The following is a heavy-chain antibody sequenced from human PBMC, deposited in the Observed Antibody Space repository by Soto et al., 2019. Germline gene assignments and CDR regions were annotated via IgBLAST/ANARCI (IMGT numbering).Heavy chain of an antibody. CDR2: IYYSGST. CDR1: GGSISSGGYY. V-gene: IGHV4-31*03. CDR3: ARAGGAAAGIKLAYYYYYYGMDV. D-gene: IGHD6-13*01. Sequence: QVQLQESGPGLVKPSQTLSLTCTVSGGSISSGGYYWSWIRQHPGKGLEWIGYIYYSGSTYYNPSLKSRVTISVDTSKNQFSLKLSSVTAADTAVYYCARAGGAAAGIKLAYYYYYYGMDVWGQGTTVTVSS. J-gene: IGHJ6*02.